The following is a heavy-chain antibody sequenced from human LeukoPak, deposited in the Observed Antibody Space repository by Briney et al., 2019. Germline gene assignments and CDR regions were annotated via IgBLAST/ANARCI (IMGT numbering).Heavy chain of an antibody. D-gene: IGHD3-10*01. CDR2: INNDGSGT. Sequence: GGSLRLSCAASGFTFNRHWMHWVRQAPGKGRGWVSYINNDGSGTIYADSVKGRFTISRDNAKNTMNLQMNSLRAEDTAVYYCSRGGFGSGPDYWGQGTLVTVSS. CDR1: GFTFNRHW. V-gene: IGHV3-74*01. J-gene: IGHJ4*02. CDR3: SRGGFGSGPDY.